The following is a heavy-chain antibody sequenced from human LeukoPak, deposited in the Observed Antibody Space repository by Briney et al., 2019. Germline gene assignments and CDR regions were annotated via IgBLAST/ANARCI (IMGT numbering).Heavy chain of an antibody. J-gene: IGHJ6*03. D-gene: IGHD3-3*01. CDR2: IYTSGST. Sequence: PSETLSLTCTVSGGSISSYYWSWIRQPPGKGLEWIGYIYTSGSTNYNPSLKSRVTISVDTSKNQFSLKLSSVTAADTAVYYCARHTPDTKYYDFWSGYYPTVYYYYYYMDVWGKGTTVTVSS. V-gene: IGHV4-4*09. CDR1: GGSISSYY. CDR3: ARHTPDTKYYDFWSGYYPTVYYYYYYMDV.